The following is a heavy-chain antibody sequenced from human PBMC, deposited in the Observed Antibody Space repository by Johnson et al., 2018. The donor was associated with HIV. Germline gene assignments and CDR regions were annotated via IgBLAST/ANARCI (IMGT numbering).Heavy chain of an antibody. Sequence: QVQLVESGGGVVQPGRSLRLSCAASGFTFSSYAMHWVRQAPGKGLEWMAVISYDGSDTYYADSVQGRFTISRDNSKNTLFLHMISLRAEDTAVYYCARALLDCSSGNCYSHDAFDIWGQGTMVTVSS. D-gene: IGHD2-15*01. CDR1: GFTFSSYA. CDR3: ARALLDCSSGNCYSHDAFDI. CDR2: ISYDGSDT. J-gene: IGHJ3*02. V-gene: IGHV3-30*04.